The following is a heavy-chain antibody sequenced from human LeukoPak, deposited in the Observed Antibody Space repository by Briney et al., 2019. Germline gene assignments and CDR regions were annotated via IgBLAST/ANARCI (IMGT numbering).Heavy chain of an antibody. Sequence: PGGSLRLSCAASGFTFSSYSMNWVRQAPGKGPEWVSYISSSSSTIYYADSVKGRFTISRDNAKNSLYLQMNSLRAEDTAVYYCASEWELRGGFWGQGTLVTVSS. CDR2: ISSSSSTI. V-gene: IGHV3-48*01. D-gene: IGHD1-26*01. J-gene: IGHJ4*02. CDR3: ASEWELRGGF. CDR1: GFTFSSYS.